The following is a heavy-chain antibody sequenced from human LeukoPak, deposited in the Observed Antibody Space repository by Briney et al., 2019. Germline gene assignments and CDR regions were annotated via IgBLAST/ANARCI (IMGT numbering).Heavy chain of an antibody. CDR1: GFTFTTHW. J-gene: IGHJ3*02. CDR2: IKNDGTTT. D-gene: IGHD2-15*01. CDR3: ARESARYCSGGSCYSDAFDI. V-gene: IGHV3-74*01. Sequence: GGSLRLSCAAAASGFTFTTHWMHWVRQAPGKGLVWVSRIKNDGTTTSYADSVKGRFTISRDNAKNTLYLEMNNLRGEDTAVYYCARESARYCSGGSCYSDAFDIWGQGTMVIVSS.